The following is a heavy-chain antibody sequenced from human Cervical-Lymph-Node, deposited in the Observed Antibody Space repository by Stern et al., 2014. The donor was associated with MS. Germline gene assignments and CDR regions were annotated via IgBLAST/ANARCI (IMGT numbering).Heavy chain of an antibody. J-gene: IGHJ4*02. Sequence: EVQLVESGGVLVQPGGSLRLSCAASGFTFSNYNMHWVRQGPGKGLEWVSYISSSSSTIYYADSVKGRFTISRDNAKNSLYLQMNSLTAEDTAVYYCARATVATATRIESWGQGTLVTVSS. CDR2: ISSSSSTI. CDR1: GFTFSNYN. D-gene: IGHD5-12*01. CDR3: ARATVATATRIES. V-gene: IGHV3-48*01.